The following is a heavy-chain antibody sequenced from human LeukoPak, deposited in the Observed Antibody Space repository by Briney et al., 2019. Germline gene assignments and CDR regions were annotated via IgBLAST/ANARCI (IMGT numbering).Heavy chain of an antibody. D-gene: IGHD2-2*01. J-gene: IGHJ5*02. V-gene: IGHV3-23*01. CDR3: VPCCSSTSCYHIPENWFAP. CDR1: GFTLSSYA. CDR2: ISGSGGST. Sequence: PGGSLRLSCAASGFTLSSYAMSWVRQAPGKGLEWVSAISGSGGSTYYADSVKSRFTISRDNSKNTLYLQMNSLRAEDTAVYYCVPCCSSTSCYHIPENWFAPWGQGTLVTVSS.